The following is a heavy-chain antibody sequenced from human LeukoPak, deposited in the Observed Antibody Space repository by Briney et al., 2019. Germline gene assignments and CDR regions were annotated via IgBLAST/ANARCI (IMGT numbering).Heavy chain of an antibody. D-gene: IGHD3-3*01. CDR2: IYYSGST. CDR1: GGSISSSSYY. Sequence: SETLSLTCTVSGGSISSSSYYWGWIRQPPGKGLEWIGSIYYSGSTYYNPPLKSRVTISVDTSKNQFSLKLSSVTAADTAVYYCARHNEAFWSGYYDPWGQGTLVTVSS. J-gene: IGHJ5*02. V-gene: IGHV4-39*01. CDR3: ARHNEAFWSGYYDP.